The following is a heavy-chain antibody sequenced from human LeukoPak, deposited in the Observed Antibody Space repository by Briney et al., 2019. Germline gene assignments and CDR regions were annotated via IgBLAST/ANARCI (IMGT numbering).Heavy chain of an antibody. Sequence: PGGSLRLSCAASGFTVSSNYMTWVRQAPGKGLEWVSVLFSEGSTYYADSVKGRFTISRDNSKNTLYLQMNSLRAEDTAMYYCARGMLGELTPFDYWGQGTLVTVSS. V-gene: IGHV3-53*01. D-gene: IGHD3-10*02. CDR3: ARGMLGELTPFDY. J-gene: IGHJ4*02. CDR2: LFSEGST. CDR1: GFTVSSNY.